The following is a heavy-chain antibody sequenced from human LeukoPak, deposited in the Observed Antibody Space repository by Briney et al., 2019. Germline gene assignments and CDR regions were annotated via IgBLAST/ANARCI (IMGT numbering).Heavy chain of an antibody. CDR3: ARGQRGLRSVSLPDY. D-gene: IGHD5-12*01. J-gene: IGHJ4*02. CDR2: ISWNSGIV. V-gene: IGHV3-9*01. CDR1: GSTFNDYA. Sequence: PGGSLRLSCAASGSTFNDYAMHWVRQAPGKGLEWVSHISWNSGIVGYADSVKGRFTISRDNAKNSLYLQMNSLRAEDTAVYYCARGQRGLRSVSLPDYWGQGTLVTVSS.